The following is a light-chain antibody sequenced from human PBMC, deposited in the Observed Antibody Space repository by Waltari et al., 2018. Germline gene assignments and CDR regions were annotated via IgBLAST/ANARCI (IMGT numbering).Light chain of an antibody. V-gene: IGKV1-5*03. CDR1: QSISNW. J-gene: IGKJ4*01. CDR3: QQYNSYSLLT. Sequence: DIQMTQSPSTLPASVGARFPITCRASQSISNWLAWYQQKPGKDPKLLIYKESTLESGVPSRFSGGSSGTEFTLTISSLQPDDFATYYCQQYNSYSLLTFGGGTKVEIK. CDR2: KES.